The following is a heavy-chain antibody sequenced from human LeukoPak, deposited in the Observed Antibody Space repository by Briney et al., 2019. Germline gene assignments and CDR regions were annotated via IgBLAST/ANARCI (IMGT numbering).Heavy chain of an antibody. D-gene: IGHD3-3*01. CDR2: ISSSGSTI. CDR1: GFTFSSYE. V-gene: IGHV3-48*03. CDR3: AEIRPPSFGVDPYGMDV. Sequence: GGSLRLSCAASGFTFSSYEMNWVRQAPGKGLEWVSYISSSGSTIYYADSVKGRFTISRDNAKNSLYLQMNSLRAEDTAVYYWAEIRPPSFGVDPYGMDVWGQETTVTVSS. J-gene: IGHJ6*02.